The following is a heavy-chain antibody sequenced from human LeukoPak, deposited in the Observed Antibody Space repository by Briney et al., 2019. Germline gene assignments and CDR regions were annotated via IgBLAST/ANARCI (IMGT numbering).Heavy chain of an antibody. V-gene: IGHV4-39*07. CDR3: AREIFSGVFPY. CDR1: GGSISSSSYY. CDR2: IYYSGST. Sequence: SETLSLTCTVSGGSISSSSYYWGWIRQPPGKGLEWIGSIYYSGSTYYNPSLKSRVTISVDTSKNQFSLKLSSVTAADTAVYYCAREIFSGVFPYWGQGTLVTVSS. D-gene: IGHD3-16*01. J-gene: IGHJ4*02.